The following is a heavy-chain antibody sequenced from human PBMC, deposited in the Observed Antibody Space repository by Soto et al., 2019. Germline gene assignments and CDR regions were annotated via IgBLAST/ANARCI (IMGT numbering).Heavy chain of an antibody. V-gene: IGHV1-18*04. CDR1: GYSFTNYG. J-gene: IGHJ4*02. D-gene: IGHD3-22*01. Sequence: QVPLVQSGAEVKRPGASVRVSCKASGYSFTNYGISWVRQAPGQGLEWMGWISAYNGNTNYGQKLQGRVTMTTDTSTNTAYMELRSLRSDDTAIYYCARDYYERSGYLDYWGQGTLVTVSS. CDR2: ISAYNGNT. CDR3: ARDYYERSGYLDY.